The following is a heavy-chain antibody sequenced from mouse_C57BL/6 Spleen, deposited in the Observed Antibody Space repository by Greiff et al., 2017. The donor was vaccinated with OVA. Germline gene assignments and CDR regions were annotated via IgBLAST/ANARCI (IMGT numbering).Heavy chain of an antibody. CDR2: INYDGSST. Sequence: EVQLVESEGGLVQPGGSLKLSCTASGFTFSDYCMAWVRQVPEKGLEWVANINYDGSSTYYPDTLKSRFIISRDNAKNMLYLQMSSLRTEDTATDYYARERGYYRYDTYYLDYWGQGTTLTVSS. CDR1: GFTFSDYC. D-gene: IGHD2-2*01. V-gene: IGHV5-16*01. CDR3: ARERGYYRYDTYYLDY. J-gene: IGHJ2*01.